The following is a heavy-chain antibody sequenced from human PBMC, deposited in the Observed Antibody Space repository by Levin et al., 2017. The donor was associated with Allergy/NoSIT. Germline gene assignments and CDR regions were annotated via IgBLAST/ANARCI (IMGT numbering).Heavy chain of an antibody. V-gene: IGHV4-39*01. J-gene: IGHJ4*02. CDR3: ARNSHFGRFCDY. Sequence: PSETLSLTCTVSGGSISSSSYHWGWIRQPPGKGLEWIGSIYYSGITYYNPSLKSRVTISVDTSKNQFSLKLSSVTAADTAVYYCARNSHFGRFCDYWGQGTLVTVSS. CDR1: GGSISSSSYH. CDR2: IYYSGIT. D-gene: IGHD3-3*01.